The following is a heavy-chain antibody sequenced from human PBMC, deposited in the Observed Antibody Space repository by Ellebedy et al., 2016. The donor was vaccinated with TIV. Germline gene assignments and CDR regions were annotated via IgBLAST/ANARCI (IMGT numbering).Heavy chain of an antibody. V-gene: IGHV4-39*07. CDR2: IYYSGST. CDR3: AGGTAMLIGDAFDI. D-gene: IGHD5-18*01. Sequence: MPSETLSLTCTVSGGSISSSSYYWGWIRQPPGKGLEWIGSIYYSGSTYYNPSLKSRVTISVDTSKNQFSLKLSSVTAADTAVYYCAGGTAMLIGDAFDIWGQGTMVTVSS. CDR1: GGSISSSSYY. J-gene: IGHJ3*02.